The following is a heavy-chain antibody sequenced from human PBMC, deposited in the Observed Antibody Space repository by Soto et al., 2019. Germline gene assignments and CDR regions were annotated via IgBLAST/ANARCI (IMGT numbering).Heavy chain of an antibody. CDR3: HIGGSSWGDDY. D-gene: IGHD6-13*01. V-gene: IGHV3-30*03. Sequence: QVQLVESGGGVVQPGKSLSLSCAASGFTFSNFGMHWVRQAPGKGLEWVAIISYDGSKKDYADSVKGRVTISRDNSKNTLSLQMNRLSPEDTAVYYCHIGGSSWGDDYWGQGTLVTVS. J-gene: IGHJ4*02. CDR1: GFTFSNFG. CDR2: ISYDGSKK.